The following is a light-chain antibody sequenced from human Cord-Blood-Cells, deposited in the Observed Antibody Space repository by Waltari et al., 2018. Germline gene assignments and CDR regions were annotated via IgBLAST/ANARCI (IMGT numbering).Light chain of an antibody. CDR1: SSDVGGYNY. Sequence: QSALTQPASVSGSPGQSITISCTGTSSDVGGYNYVSWYQQHPGKAPQLMIYDVSNRPSWVSNRFSGSKSGNTASLTISGLQAEDEADYYCSSYTSSSTLDVVFGGGTKLTVL. CDR2: DVS. J-gene: IGLJ2*01. V-gene: IGLV2-14*01. CDR3: SSYTSSSTLDVV.